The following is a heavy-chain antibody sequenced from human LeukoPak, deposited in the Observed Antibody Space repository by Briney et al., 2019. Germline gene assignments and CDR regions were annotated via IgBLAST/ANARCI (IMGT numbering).Heavy chain of an antibody. J-gene: IGHJ5*02. Sequence: ASVKVSCKASGYTFTTYGISWVRQAPGQGLEWMGWISAYNGNTNYAQKVQGRVTMTTDTSTSTAYMELRSLTSDDTAVYYCARDSIAVRPAWFDPCGQGTLVTVSS. V-gene: IGHV1-18*01. CDR2: ISAYNGNT. D-gene: IGHD6-6*01. CDR3: ARDSIAVRPAWFDP. CDR1: GYTFTTYG.